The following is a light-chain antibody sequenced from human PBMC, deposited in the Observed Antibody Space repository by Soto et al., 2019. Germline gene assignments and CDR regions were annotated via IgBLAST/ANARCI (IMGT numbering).Light chain of an antibody. Sequence: DIVMTQSPATLSVSPGERETLSCRASQSVSSNLAWYQQEPGQAPRLLIYGASTRATGIPARFSGSGSGTEFTLTISSLQSEDFAVYYCQHYNNWPPWTFGQGTKVDIK. CDR2: GAS. J-gene: IGKJ1*01. V-gene: IGKV3-15*01. CDR3: QHYNNWPPWT. CDR1: QSVSSN.